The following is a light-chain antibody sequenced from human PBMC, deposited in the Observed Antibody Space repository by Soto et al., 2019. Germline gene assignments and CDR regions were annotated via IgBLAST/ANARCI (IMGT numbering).Light chain of an antibody. CDR1: QSVSSY. Sequence: EIVLTQSPGTLYLSPGERATLSCRASQSVSSYLAWYQQKPGQAPRLLIYDASTRATGISARFSGSGSGTDFTLTISSLEHEDFAVYYCQQRSNWPVTFGQGTKVEVK. V-gene: IGKV3-11*01. J-gene: IGKJ1*01. CDR3: QQRSNWPVT. CDR2: DAS.